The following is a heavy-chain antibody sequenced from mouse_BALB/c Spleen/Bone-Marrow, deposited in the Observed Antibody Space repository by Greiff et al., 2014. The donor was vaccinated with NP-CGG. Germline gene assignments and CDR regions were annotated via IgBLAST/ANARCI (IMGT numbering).Heavy chain of an antibody. J-gene: IGHJ4*01. CDR3: AEDYDLYAMDY. CDR1: GYTFTEYT. V-gene: IGHV1-18*01. CDR2: INPNNGGT. D-gene: IGHD2-4*01. Sequence: EVHLVESGPELVKPGASVKISCKTSGYTFTEYTMHWVKQSHGKSLEWIGGINPNNGGTSYNQKFKGKATLTVDKSSSTAYMELRSLTSVDSAVYYCAEDYDLYAMDYWGQGTSVTVSS.